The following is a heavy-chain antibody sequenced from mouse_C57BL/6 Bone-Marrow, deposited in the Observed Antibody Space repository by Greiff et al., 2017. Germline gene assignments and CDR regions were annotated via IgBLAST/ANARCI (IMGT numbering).Heavy chain of an antibody. Sequence: VQLQQSGAELARPGASVTLSCKASGYTFTSYGISWVKQRTGQGLEWIGEIYPRSGNTYYNEKFKGTATLTADKSSSTAYMELRSLTSEDSAVDVYAGDDDGYGLAYWGQGTLVTVSA. CDR2: IYPRSGNT. J-gene: IGHJ3*01. V-gene: IGHV1-81*01. CDR3: AGDDDGYGLAY. D-gene: IGHD2-2*01. CDR1: GYTFTSYG.